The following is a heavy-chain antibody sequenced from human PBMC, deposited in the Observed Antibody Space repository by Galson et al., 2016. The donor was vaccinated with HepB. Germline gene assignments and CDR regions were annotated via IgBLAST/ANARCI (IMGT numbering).Heavy chain of an antibody. D-gene: IGHD5-12*01. J-gene: IGHJ3*02. CDR1: GYTFTGHA. CDR3: ARERYSVVVGVARDI. V-gene: IGHV1-3*01. Sequence: QSGAEVTKPGESLKISCKASGYTFTGHAMHWVRQAPGQRLEWMGWVHADNGYTKYSQKFQGRVTFTRDTSTNTAYMELSTLRSEDTAVYYCARERYSVVVGVARDIRGQGTMVTVSS. CDR2: VHADNGYT.